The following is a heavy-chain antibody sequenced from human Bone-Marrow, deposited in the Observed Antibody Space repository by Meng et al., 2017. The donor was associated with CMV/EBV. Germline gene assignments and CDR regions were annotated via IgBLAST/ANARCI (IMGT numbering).Heavy chain of an antibody. CDR3: ARDLRLYGMDV. V-gene: IGHV3-53*01. CDR1: GFTVSSNY. J-gene: IGHJ6*02. Sequence: GESLKISCAASGFTVSSNYMSWVRQAPGKGLEWVSVIYSGGSTYYADSVKGRFTISRDKSKNTLYLQMNSLRAEDTAVYYCARDLRLYGMDVWGQGTRVTVSS. CDR2: IYSGGST.